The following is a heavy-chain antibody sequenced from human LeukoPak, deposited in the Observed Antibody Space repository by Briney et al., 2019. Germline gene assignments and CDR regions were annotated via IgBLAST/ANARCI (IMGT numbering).Heavy chain of an antibody. Sequence: GESLRLSCAASGFTVSSNYMSWVRQAPGKGLEWVSVIYSGGSTYYADSVKGRFTISRDNSKNTLYLQMNSLRAEDTAVYYCASPASHLISSGYYYVSWGQGTLVTVSS. D-gene: IGHD3-22*01. CDR1: GFTVSSNY. CDR3: ASPASHLISSGYYYVS. CDR2: IYSGGST. J-gene: IGHJ5*02. V-gene: IGHV3-66*02.